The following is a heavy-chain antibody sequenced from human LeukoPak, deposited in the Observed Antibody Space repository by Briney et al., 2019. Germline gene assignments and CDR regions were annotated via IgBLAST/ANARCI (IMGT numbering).Heavy chain of an antibody. CDR2: INPSGGST. CDR3: ARGGDSSSWPVLNWFDP. J-gene: IGHJ5*02. D-gene: IGHD6-13*01. Sequence: ASVNVSCKASGYTFTSYYMHWVRQAPGQGLEWMGIINPSGGSTSYAQKFQGRVTMTRDTSTSTVYMELSSLRSGDTAVYYCARGGDSSSWPVLNWFDPWGQGTLVTVSS. V-gene: IGHV1-46*01. CDR1: GYTFTSYY.